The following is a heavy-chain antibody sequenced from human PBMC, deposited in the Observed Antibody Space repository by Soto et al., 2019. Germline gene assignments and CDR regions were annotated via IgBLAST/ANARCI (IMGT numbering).Heavy chain of an antibody. CDR2: NIPILGIA. J-gene: IGHJ4*02. CDR3: ARDGEGEDY. Sequence: QVQLVQSGAEVKKPGSSVKVSCKASGGTFSSYTISWVRQAPGQGLEWMGRNIPILGIANYAQKFQGRVTSTADKSASTTSRELSSLGTEEKAVYYGARDGEGEDYWGLGTLVTVSS. CDR1: GGTFSSYT. V-gene: IGHV1-69*02. D-gene: IGHD3-16*01.